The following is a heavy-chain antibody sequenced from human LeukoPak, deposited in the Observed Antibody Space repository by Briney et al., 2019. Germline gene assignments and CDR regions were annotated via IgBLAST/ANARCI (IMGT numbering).Heavy chain of an antibody. CDR2: ISGSGRSS. V-gene: IGHV3-23*01. Sequence: PGGSLRLSCAASGFTFSNYGMSWVRQAPGKGLEWASAISGSGRSSYYSDSVKGRFTISRDTSKNTLYLQMNSLRAEDTAVYYCAKPTLGDVIDAFDIWSQGTVVTVSS. CDR1: GFTFSNYG. J-gene: IGHJ3*02. D-gene: IGHD3-10*01. CDR3: AKPTLGDVIDAFDI.